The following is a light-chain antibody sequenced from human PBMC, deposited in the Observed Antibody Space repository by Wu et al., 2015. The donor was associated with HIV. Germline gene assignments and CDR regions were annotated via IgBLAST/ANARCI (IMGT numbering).Light chain of an antibody. J-gene: IGKJ4*01. CDR1: QTISNY. Sequence: DIQMTQSPSSLSASIGDRITITCRTSQTISNYLNWYQQKPGKAPKLLVHSTSTLQDWVQSRFSGSGSGTYFTLTISSLQLEDSGTYYCQQTYNSPFTFGGGTKVEI. CDR2: STS. CDR3: QQTYNSPFT. V-gene: IGKV1-39*01.